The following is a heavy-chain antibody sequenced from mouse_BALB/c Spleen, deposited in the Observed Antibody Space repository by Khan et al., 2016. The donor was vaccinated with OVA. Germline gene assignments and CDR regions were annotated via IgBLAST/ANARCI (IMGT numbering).Heavy chain of an antibody. J-gene: IGHJ4*01. CDR2: ISYSGST. V-gene: IGHV3-2*02. CDR1: GYSITSDYA. Sequence: EVKLLESGPGLVKPSQSLSLTCTVTGYSITSDYAWNWIRQFPGNKLEWMGYISYSGSTNYNPALKSRISITRDTSKNQFFLQLNSVTTEDTATYYCARDGSRYNYAMDYWGQGTSVTDSS. D-gene: IGHD2-3*01. CDR3: ARDGSRYNYAMDY.